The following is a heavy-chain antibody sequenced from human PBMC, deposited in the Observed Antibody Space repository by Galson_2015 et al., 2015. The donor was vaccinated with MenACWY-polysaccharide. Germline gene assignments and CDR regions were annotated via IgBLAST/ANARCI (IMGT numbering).Heavy chain of an antibody. D-gene: IGHD5-18*01. CDR2: ISWHSGSI. Sequence: SLRLSCAASEFTFDDYAMHWVRQAPGKGLEWVSGISWHSGSIGYADSVKGRFTISRDNAKNSLYLQMNSLRAEDTALYYCARGYSYGFLKYYFDYWGQGTLVTVSS. CDR3: ARGYSYGFLKYYFDY. CDR1: EFTFDDYA. J-gene: IGHJ4*02. V-gene: IGHV3-9*01.